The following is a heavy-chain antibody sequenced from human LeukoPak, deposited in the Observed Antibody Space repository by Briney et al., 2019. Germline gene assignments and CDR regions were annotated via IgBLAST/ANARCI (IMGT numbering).Heavy chain of an antibody. CDR1: GFTFSSYW. D-gene: IGHD6-19*01. J-gene: IGHJ4*02. Sequence: GGSLRLSCAASGFTFSSYWMSWVRQAPGKGLEWVANIKQDGSEKYYVDSVKGRFTISRDNAKNSLYLQMNSLRAEDTAVYYCARGAYSSGWNYSDYWGQGTLVTVSS. CDR3: ARGAYSSGWNYSDY. V-gene: IGHV3-7*03. CDR2: IKQDGSEK.